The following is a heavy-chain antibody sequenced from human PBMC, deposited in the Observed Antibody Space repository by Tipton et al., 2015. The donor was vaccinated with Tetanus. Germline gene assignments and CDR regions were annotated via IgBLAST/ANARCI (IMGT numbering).Heavy chain of an antibody. CDR1: GFTFSGYS. D-gene: IGHD5-18*01. CDR2: INYSSSYI. J-gene: IGHJ4*02. Sequence: SLRLSCSVSGFTFSGYSMNWVRQAPGKGLEWVSSINYSSSYIFYADSVKGRFTISRDNARNLLYLQVNSLRAEDTAVYYCARVADSAMVRPLDYWGQGTLVTVPS. V-gene: IGHV3-21*01. CDR3: ARVADSAMVRPLDY.